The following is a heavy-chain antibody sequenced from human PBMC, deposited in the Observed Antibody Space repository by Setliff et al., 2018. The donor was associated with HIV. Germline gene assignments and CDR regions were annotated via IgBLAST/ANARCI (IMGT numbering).Heavy chain of an antibody. J-gene: IGHJ4*02. Sequence: PSQTLSLTCVISGDSVLSSRAAWNWIRQSPSGGLEWLGRIYYRSKWYSEYAVSVKSRLTIKPDTLENRFSLQLSSVTPEDTAVYFCARDCDPSRYYYLSLFDFWGQGTPVTVSS. D-gene: IGHD3-22*01. CDR1: GDSVLSSRAA. V-gene: IGHV6-1*01. CDR3: ARDCDPSRYYYLSLFDF. CDR2: IYYRSKWYS.